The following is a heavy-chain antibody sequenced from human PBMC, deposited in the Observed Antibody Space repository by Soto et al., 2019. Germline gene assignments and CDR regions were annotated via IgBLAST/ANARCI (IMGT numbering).Heavy chain of an antibody. V-gene: IGHV3-53*01. D-gene: IGHD3-16*01. J-gene: IGHJ6*02. CDR2: IYRSGST. Sequence: EVQLVESGGGLIQPGGSLRLSCAASAFTVSDNYMSWVRQAPGKGLEWVSVIYRSGSTHYADSVKGRFTISRDNSKNTLYLQMNTLRAEDTAVYFCARELESYGLVRDVWGQGTTVTVSS. CDR1: AFTVSDNY. CDR3: ARELESYGLVRDV.